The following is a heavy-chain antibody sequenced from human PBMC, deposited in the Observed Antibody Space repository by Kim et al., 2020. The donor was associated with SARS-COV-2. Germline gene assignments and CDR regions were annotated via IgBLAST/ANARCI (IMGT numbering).Heavy chain of an antibody. D-gene: IGHD2-15*01. CDR3: ARAPDIVVVVAATHYAFDI. V-gene: IGHV3-21*01. CDR1: GFTFSSYS. Sequence: GGSLRLSCAASGFTFSSYSMNWVRQAPGKGLEWVSSISSSSSYIYYADSVKGRFTISRDNAKNSLYLQMNSLRAEDTAVYYCARAPDIVVVVAATHYAFDIWGQGTMVTVSS. J-gene: IGHJ3*02. CDR2: ISSSSSYI.